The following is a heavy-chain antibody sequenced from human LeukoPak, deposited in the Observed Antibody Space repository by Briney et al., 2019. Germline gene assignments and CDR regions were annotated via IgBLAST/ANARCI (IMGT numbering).Heavy chain of an antibody. CDR2: LYDSVRT. CDR3: ATIKRGDIYGYFDF. D-gene: IGHD5-18*01. V-gene: IGHV4-59*11. J-gene: IGHJ4*02. CDR1: GGSISSHY. Sequence: SETLSLTCTVSGGSISSHYWSWLRQPPGKGLEWIAYLYDSVRTKDNPSLKGRVTLSADTSKNQHSLRLSSVTAADTAVYYCATIKRGDIYGYFDFWGQGILVTVSS.